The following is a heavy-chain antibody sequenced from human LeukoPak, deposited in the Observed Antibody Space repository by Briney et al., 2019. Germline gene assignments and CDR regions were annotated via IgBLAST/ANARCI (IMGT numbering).Heavy chain of an antibody. CDR2: IRSNPAGGTS. J-gene: IGHJ3*02. CDR3: TEMNDKDAFNI. V-gene: IGHV3-15*01. D-gene: IGHD1-1*01. CDR1: GFSFSRAW. Sequence: EPGESLRLSCAASGFSFSRAWMRWIPQAPGKGLERVGRIRSNPAGGTSDFNAPVRGRFTTYSNASKSTVCLQMDSPTVEYTAVYYCTEMNDKDAFNIWGQGTMVTVSS.